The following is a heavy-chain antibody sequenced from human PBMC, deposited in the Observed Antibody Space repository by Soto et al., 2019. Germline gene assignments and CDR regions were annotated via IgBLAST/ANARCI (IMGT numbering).Heavy chain of an antibody. V-gene: IGHV3-33*01. CDR1: GFSFSSFG. CDR3: GRAFDKTTVTRVCMDV. J-gene: IGHJ6*02. D-gene: IGHD4-17*01. Sequence: SGGSMRLSCAASGFSFSSFGMHWVRQAPGKGLEWVAVVWLNGINKYYADSVRGRFTISRDDSTNTLYLQMNSLRADDTAVYYCGRAFDKTTVTRVCMDVWGQVTTVPV. CDR2: VWLNGINK.